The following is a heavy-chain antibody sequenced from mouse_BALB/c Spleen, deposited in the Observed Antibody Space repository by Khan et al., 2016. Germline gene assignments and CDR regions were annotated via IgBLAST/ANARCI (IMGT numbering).Heavy chain of an antibody. Sequence: VQLQESGAELVRPGTSVKVSCKASGYAFNNYLIEWVKQRPGQGLEWIGVINPGSGGTNYNEKFKGKATLTADESSSTAYMQLSSLTSDDSAAYFCARWLLRNGYAMDYWGQGTSVTVSS. V-gene: IGHV1-54*01. D-gene: IGHD2-3*01. CDR3: ARWLLRNGYAMDY. J-gene: IGHJ4*01. CDR1: GYAFNNYL. CDR2: INPGSGGT.